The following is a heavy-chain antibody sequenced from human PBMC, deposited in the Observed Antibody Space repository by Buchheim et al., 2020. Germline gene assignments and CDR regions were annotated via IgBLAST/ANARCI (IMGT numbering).Heavy chain of an antibody. V-gene: IGHV3-74*01. D-gene: IGHD3-22*01. Sequence: EVQLVESGGGLVQPGGSLRLSCAASGFTFSSYWMHWVRQAPGKGLVCVARINSDGRTTTYADSVKGRFTISRDNAMNTLYLQMNSLRAEDTAVYYCVTSGSYYYYAMDVWGQGIT. CDR2: INSDGRTT. CDR3: VTSGSYYYYAMDV. CDR1: GFTFSSYW. J-gene: IGHJ6*02.